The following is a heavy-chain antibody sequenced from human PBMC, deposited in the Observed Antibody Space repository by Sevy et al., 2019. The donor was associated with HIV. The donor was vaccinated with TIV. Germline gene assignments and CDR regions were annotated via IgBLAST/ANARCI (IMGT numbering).Heavy chain of an antibody. V-gene: IGHV3-30-3*01. CDR3: AREGGWLQYYYYMDV. Sequence: GSLRLSCAASGFTFSSYAMHWVRQAPGKGLEWVAVISYDGSNKYYADSVKGRFTISRDNSKNTRYRQMNSLRAEDTAVYYCAREGGWLQYYYYMDVWGKGTTVTVSS. D-gene: IGHD5-12*01. J-gene: IGHJ6*03. CDR1: GFTFSSYA. CDR2: ISYDGSNK.